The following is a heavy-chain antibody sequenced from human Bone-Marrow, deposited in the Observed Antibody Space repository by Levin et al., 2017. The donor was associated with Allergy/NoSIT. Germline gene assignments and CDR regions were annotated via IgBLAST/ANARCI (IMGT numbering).Heavy chain of an antibody. J-gene: IGHJ4*02. CDR3: ARDLTAGHSSSSGY. CDR1: GFTFSSYG. Sequence: GGSLRLSCAASGFTFSSYGMHWVRQAPGKGLEWVAVIWYDGSNKYYADSVKGRFTISRDNSKNTLYLQMNSLRAEDTAVYYCARDLTAGHSSSSGYWGQGTLVTVSS. D-gene: IGHD6-6*01. V-gene: IGHV3-33*01. CDR2: IWYDGSNK.